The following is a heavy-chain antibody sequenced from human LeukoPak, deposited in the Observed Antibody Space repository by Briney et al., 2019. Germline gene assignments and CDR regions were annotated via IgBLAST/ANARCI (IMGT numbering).Heavy chain of an antibody. V-gene: IGHV4-34*09. CDR2: IYYSGST. D-gene: IGHD2-21*01. CDR3: ARGHSDAFDI. Sequence: SETLSLTCAVYGGSFSGYYWSWIRQPPGKGLEWIGYIYYSGSTYYNPSLKSRVTISVDTSKNQFSLKLSSVTAADTAVYYCARGHSDAFDIWGQGTMVTVSS. J-gene: IGHJ3*02. CDR1: GGSFSGYY.